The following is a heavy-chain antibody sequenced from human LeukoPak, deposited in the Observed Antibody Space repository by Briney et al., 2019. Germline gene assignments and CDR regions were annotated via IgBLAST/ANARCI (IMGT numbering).Heavy chain of an antibody. V-gene: IGHV3-30-3*01. D-gene: IGHD6-13*01. CDR3: ARARIARRGWFNP. Sequence: GGSLRLSCAASGFTFSSYAMHWVRQAPGKGLEWGAVISYDGSNKYYADSVKGRFTISRDNSKNTLYLQMNSLRAEDTAVYYCARARIARRGWFNPWGQGTLVTVSS. CDR2: ISYDGSNK. J-gene: IGHJ5*02. CDR1: GFTFSSYA.